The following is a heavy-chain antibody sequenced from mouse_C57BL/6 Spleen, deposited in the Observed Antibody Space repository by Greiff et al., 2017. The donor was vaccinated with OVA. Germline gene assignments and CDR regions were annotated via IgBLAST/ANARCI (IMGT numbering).Heavy chain of an antibody. D-gene: IGHD2-3*01. CDR1: GFSLTSYG. V-gene: IGHV2-5*01. Sequence: VQLQQSGPGLVQPSQSLSITCTVSGFSLTSYGVHWVRQSPGKGLEWLGVIWRGGSTDYNAAFMSRLSITKDNSKSQVFFKMNSLQADDTAIYYCAKIKDDGYYDAMDYWGQGTSVTVSS. CDR2: IWRGGST. J-gene: IGHJ4*01. CDR3: AKIKDDGYYDAMDY.